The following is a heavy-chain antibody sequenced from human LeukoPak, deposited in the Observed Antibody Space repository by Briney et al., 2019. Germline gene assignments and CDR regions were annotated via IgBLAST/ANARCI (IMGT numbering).Heavy chain of an antibody. D-gene: IGHD2-15*01. CDR3: ARGDSDYYYMDV. V-gene: IGHV6-1*01. J-gene: IGHJ6*03. CDR2: TYYRSKLYI. Sequence: SQTLSLTCALSGDSFSSNSAGWSWIRQSPSRGLEWLVRTYYRSKLYIDYAVAVKSRITINPHTSKNQFSLQVNSVTPEDTAVYYCARGDSDYYYMDVWGKGTTVTVSS. CDR1: GDSFSSNSAG.